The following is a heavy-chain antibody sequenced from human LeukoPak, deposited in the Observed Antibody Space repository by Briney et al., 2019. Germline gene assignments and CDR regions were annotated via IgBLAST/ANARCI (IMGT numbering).Heavy chain of an antibody. CDR3: ARGIVGATSYFDY. D-gene: IGHD1-26*01. Sequence: ASVKVSCKASGYTFTGYYMHSVRQAPGQGLEWMGRINPNSGGTNYAQKFQGRVTMTRDTSISTAYMELSRLRSDDTAVYYCARGIVGATSYFDYWGQGTLVTVSS. J-gene: IGHJ4*02. CDR1: GYTFTGYY. CDR2: INPNSGGT. V-gene: IGHV1-2*06.